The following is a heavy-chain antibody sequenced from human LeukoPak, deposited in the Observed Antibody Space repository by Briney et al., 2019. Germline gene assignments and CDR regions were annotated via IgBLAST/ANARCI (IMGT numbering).Heavy chain of an antibody. Sequence: PGGSLRLSCAASGFTFSSYAMSWVRQAPGKGLEWVSAISGSGGSTYYADSVKGRFTISRDNSKNTLYLQMNSLRAEDTAVYYCAKRKHSVYSSSWYEGEGVDYWGQGTLVTVSS. V-gene: IGHV3-23*01. D-gene: IGHD6-13*01. CDR1: GFTFSSYA. CDR3: AKRKHSVYSSSWYEGEGVDY. CDR2: ISGSGGST. J-gene: IGHJ4*02.